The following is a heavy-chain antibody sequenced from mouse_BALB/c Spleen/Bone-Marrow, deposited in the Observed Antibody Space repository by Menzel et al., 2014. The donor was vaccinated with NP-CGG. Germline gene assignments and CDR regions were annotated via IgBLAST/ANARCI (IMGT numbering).Heavy chain of an antibody. CDR1: GFTFTDYY. J-gene: IGHJ4*01. V-gene: IGHV7-3*02. CDR2: IRNKANGYTT. Sequence: EVKLVESGGGLVQPGGSLRLSCATSGFTFTDYYMSWVRQPPGKALEWLGFIRNKANGYTTEYSASVKGRFTISRDNSQSILYLQMNTLRANDSATYYCARDDPDALDNWGQRTSVTVSS. CDR3: ARDDPDALDN.